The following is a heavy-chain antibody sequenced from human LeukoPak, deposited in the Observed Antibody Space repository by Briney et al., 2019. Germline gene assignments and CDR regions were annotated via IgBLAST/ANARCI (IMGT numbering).Heavy chain of an antibody. CDR2: ISGSGGST. CDR1: GFTFSSYA. D-gene: IGHD3-3*01. Sequence: GGSLRLSCAVSGFTFSSYAMSWVRQAPGKGLEGVSAISGSGGSTYYADSVKGRFTISRDNSKNTLYLQMNSLRAEDTAVYYCAKLLNYDFWSGYPNGNWFDPWGQGTLVTVSS. V-gene: IGHV3-23*01. J-gene: IGHJ5*02. CDR3: AKLLNYDFWSGYPNGNWFDP.